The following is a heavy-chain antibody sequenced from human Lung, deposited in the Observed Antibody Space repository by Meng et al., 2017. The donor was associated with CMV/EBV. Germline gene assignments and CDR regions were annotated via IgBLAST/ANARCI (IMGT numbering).Heavy chain of an antibody. CDR1: CDYFHNHKW. V-gene: IGHV4-55*02. CDR2: IPDRGSS. D-gene: IGHD3-10*01. J-gene: IGHJ4*02. CDR3: LRRSVGSV. Sequence: DAGKGLVDTVESQCQTSGVSCDYFHNHKWGAGVRQAPGRVVGWSGDIPDRGSSAYNPSLMSRVRMSLDRSEYKYSRKLTSVTAAVTACYQCLRRSVGSVWGQGTLVTVSS.